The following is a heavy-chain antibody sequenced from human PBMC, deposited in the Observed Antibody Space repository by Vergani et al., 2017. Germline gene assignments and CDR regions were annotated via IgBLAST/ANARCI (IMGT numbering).Heavy chain of an antibody. CDR3: AXGYDILTGYNAGVGLAY. D-gene: IGHD3-9*01. CDR2: IYPGDSDT. CDR1: GYTFSTYW. J-gene: IGHJ4*02. Sequence: EVQLVQSGAEVKKPGESLKISCKGSGYTFSTYWLGWVRQMPGKGLEWMGIIYPGDSDTRYSPSFQGQVTMSADKSISTAYLQWSSLKASDTAMYYCAXGYDILTGYNAGVGLAYWGQGTLVTVSS. V-gene: IGHV5-51*01.